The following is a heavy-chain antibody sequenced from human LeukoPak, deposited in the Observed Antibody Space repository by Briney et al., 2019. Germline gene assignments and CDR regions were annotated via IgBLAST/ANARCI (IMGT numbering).Heavy chain of an antibody. CDR1: GGTFSSYA. CDR3: AKLFESGTYNNFFHY. V-gene: IGHV1-69*06. D-gene: IGHD3-10*01. Sequence: ASVKVSCKASGGTFSSYAISWVRQAPGQGLEWMGGIIPIFGTANYAQKFQGRVTITADKSTSTAYMELSSLRPEDTAIYYCAKLFESGTYNNFFHYWGQGTLVTVSS. J-gene: IGHJ4*02. CDR2: IIPIFGTA.